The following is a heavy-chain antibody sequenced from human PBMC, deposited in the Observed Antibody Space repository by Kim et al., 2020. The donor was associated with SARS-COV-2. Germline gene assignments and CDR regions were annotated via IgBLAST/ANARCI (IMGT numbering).Heavy chain of an antibody. D-gene: IGHD6-19*01. CDR1: GGFISSDY. J-gene: IGHJ5*02. Sequence: SETLSLTCTVSGGFISSDYWAWIRQSPGKGLEWIASISNTGTTKTTPSLESRVTMSFDAPKGQFSLSLSSLTAADTAIHYCARDLHNTGWRYRDPWGPG. CDR3: ARDLHNTGWRYRDP. CDR2: ISNTGTT. V-gene: IGHV4-59*01.